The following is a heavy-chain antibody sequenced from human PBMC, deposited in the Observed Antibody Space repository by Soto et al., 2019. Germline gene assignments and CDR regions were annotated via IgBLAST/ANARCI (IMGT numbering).Heavy chain of an antibody. J-gene: IGHJ4*02. V-gene: IGHV3-9*01. CDR3: AKARGAYWGFDDY. D-gene: IGHD3-16*01. CDR1: GFTFDDYA. Sequence: EVQLVESGGGLVQPGRSLRLSCAASGFTFDDYAMHWVRQAPGKGLEWVSGISWNSGNIDYADSVKGRFTISRDNAKNTLYLQMNSLRTEDTAWYYCAKARGAYWGFDDYWGQGTLVTVSS. CDR2: ISWNSGNI.